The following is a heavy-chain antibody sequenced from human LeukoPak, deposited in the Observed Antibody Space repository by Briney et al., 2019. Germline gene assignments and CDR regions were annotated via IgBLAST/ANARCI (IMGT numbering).Heavy chain of an antibody. CDR2: IYYSGNT. CDR3: ARHGGYDRSGYWFDP. D-gene: IGHD3-22*01. J-gene: IGHJ5*02. Sequence: SETLSLTCTVSGGSISSSTYYWGWIRQPPGKGLEWIGSIYYSGNTYYNPSLKSRVTISVDTSKNQFSLKLSSVTAADTAVYYCARHGGYDRSGYWFDPWGQGTLVTVSS. CDR1: GGSISSSTYY. V-gene: IGHV4-39*01.